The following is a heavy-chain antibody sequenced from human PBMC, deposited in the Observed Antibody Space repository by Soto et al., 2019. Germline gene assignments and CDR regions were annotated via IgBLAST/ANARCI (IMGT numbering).Heavy chain of an antibody. CDR1: GYSFTSYW. J-gene: IGHJ3*02. D-gene: IGHD2-15*01. CDR3: ARLDCSGGSCYSQLRNAFDI. Sequence: GESLKISCKGSGYSFTSYWIGRVRQMPGKGLEWMGIIYPGDSDTRYSPSFQGQVTISADKSISTAYLQWSSLKASDTAMYYCARLDCSGGSCYSQLRNAFDIWGQGTMVTVSS. V-gene: IGHV5-51*01. CDR2: IYPGDSDT.